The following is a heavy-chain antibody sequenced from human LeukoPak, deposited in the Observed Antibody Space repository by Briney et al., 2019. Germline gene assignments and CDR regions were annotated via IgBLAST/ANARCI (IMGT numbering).Heavy chain of an antibody. CDR2: IGTAGDT. V-gene: IGHV3-13*01. CDR3: ARGRIGNDAFDI. CDR1: GFTFSSYD. Sequence: PGGSLRLSCAASGFTFSSYDMHWVRQATGKGLEWVSAIGTAGDTYYPGSVKGRFTISRENAKNSLCLQMNSLRAGDTAVYYCARGRIGNDAFDIWGQGTMVTVSS. J-gene: IGHJ3*02. D-gene: IGHD2-15*01.